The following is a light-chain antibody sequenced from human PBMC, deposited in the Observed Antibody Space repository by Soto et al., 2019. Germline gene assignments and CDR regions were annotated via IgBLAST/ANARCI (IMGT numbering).Light chain of an antibody. Sequence: EIVMTQSPATLSVSPGERATLSCRASQSISSKVGWYQQKPGQAPRLLIYGASTRATGAPPRFSGSGSGTEFTLTISILQSEDFAVYYCQQYNIWSSIAFGLGTRLEMK. CDR3: QQYNIWSSIA. J-gene: IGKJ5*01. CDR1: QSISSK. V-gene: IGKV3-15*01. CDR2: GAS.